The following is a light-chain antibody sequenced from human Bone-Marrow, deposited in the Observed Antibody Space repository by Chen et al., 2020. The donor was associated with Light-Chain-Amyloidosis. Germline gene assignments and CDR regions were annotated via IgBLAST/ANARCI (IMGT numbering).Light chain of an antibody. Sequence: DIQMTQSPSSLSASVGDRVTITCRASQGISNFLAWYQQKSGKSPRLLIYGASTLHSGVPSRFGGSGSGTDFSLTISSLQSEDVATYVCQKYDTAPFTFGPGTKVELK. CDR1: QGISNF. CDR2: GAS. J-gene: IGKJ3*01. V-gene: IGKV1-27*01. CDR3: QKYDTAPFT.